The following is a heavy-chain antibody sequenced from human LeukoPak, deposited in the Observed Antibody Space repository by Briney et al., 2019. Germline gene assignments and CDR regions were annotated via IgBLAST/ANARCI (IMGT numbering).Heavy chain of an antibody. CDR2: IYYSGTT. V-gene: IGHV4-59*01. CDR1: GGPISSYY. D-gene: IGHD3-16*01. Sequence: SETLSLTCTVSGGPISSYYWSWIRQPPGKGLEWIGYIYYSGTTNYNPSLKSRVTISVDTSKNQFSLRLSSVTAADTAVYYCARVGSYYYYYMDVWGKGTTITVSS. J-gene: IGHJ6*03. CDR3: ARVGSYYYYYMDV.